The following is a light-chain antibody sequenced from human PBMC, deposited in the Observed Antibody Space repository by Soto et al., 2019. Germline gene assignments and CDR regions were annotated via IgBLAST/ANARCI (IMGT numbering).Light chain of an antibody. J-gene: IGKJ5*01. V-gene: IGKV3D-20*02. CDR1: QSVSSSY. Sequence: EIVLTQSPGTLSLSPGERATLSCRASQSVSSSYLAWYQQKPGQAPRLLIYGASSRATGIPDRFSGSGSGTDFTLTISSLEPEDFAVYYCQQRGNSITFGQGTRLEIK. CDR2: GAS. CDR3: QQRGNSIT.